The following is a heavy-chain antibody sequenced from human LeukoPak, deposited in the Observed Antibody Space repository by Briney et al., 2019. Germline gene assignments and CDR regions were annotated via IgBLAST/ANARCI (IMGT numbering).Heavy chain of an antibody. Sequence: PGGSLRLSCAASGFTFSSYWMSWVRQAPGKGLEWVANIKQDGSEKYYADSVKGRFTISRDNAKNSLYLQMNSLRAEDMALYYCAKGHILTGYYNDYFDYWGQGTLVTVSS. D-gene: IGHD3-9*01. CDR3: AKGHILTGYYNDYFDY. CDR2: IKQDGSEK. CDR1: GFTFSSYW. V-gene: IGHV3-7*03. J-gene: IGHJ4*02.